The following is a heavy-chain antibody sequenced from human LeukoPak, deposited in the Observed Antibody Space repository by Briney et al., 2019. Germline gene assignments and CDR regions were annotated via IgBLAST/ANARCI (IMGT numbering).Heavy chain of an antibody. CDR1: GFTFSTYG. V-gene: IGHV3-33*08. D-gene: IGHD6-13*01. J-gene: IGHJ4*02. Sequence: GGSLRLSCVASGFTFSTYGMHWVRQAPGRGLEWVAVIWYDGSNKYYADSVKGRFTISRDNSKNTLYLQMNSLRAEDTAVYYCARVPTQQLVLGYFDYWGQGTLVTVSS. CDR2: IWYDGSNK. CDR3: ARVPTQQLVLGYFDY.